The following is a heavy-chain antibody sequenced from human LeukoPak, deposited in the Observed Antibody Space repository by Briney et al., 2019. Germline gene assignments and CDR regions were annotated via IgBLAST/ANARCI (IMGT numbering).Heavy chain of an antibody. V-gene: IGHV1-3*01. CDR1: GYTFTSYA. CDR2: INAGNGNT. J-gene: IGHJ4*02. Sequence: ASVKVSCKSSGYTFTSYAMHWVRQASGQRLEWMGWINAGNGNTKYSQKFQGRVTITRDTSASTAYMELSSLRSEDTAVYYCARARPRAVADLDYWGQGTLVTVSS. D-gene: IGHD6-19*01. CDR3: ARARPRAVADLDY.